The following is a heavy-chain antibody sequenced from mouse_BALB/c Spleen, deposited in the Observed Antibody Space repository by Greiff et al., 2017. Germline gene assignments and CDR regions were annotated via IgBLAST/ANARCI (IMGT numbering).Heavy chain of an antibody. J-gene: IGHJ4*01. CDR2: ISDGGSYT. V-gene: IGHV5-4*02. CDR3: ARGIYYDCDGAMDD. Sequence: EVQGVESGGGLVKPGGSLKLSCAASGFTFSDYYMYWVRQTPEKRLEWVATISDGGSYTYYPDSVKGRFTISRDNAKNNLYLQMSSLKSEDTAMYYCARGIYYDCDGAMDDWGEGTSVTVSS. D-gene: IGHD2-4*01. CDR1: GFTFSDYY.